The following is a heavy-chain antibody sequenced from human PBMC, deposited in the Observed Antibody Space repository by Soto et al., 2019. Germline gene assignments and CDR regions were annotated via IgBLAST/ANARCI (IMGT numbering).Heavy chain of an antibody. CDR3: ARDPPRARSFTMVRGADFDY. V-gene: IGHV1-18*01. D-gene: IGHD3-10*01. CDR2: ISAYNGNT. Sequence: SVKLSCQASGYALTSYGISWVRQAPIQGLEWMGWISAYNGNTNYAQKLQGRVTMTTDTSTSTAYMELRSLRSDDTAVYYCARDPPRARSFTMVRGADFDYWGQATLVSVPS. J-gene: IGHJ4*02. CDR1: GYALTSYG.